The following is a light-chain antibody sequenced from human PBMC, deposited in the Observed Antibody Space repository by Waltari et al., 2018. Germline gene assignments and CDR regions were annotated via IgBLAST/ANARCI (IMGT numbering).Light chain of an antibody. CDR3: AAWDDSRNGWV. CDR1: DSNIARNR. V-gene: IGLV1-44*01. CDR2: RNN. Sequence: SVLPQPPSASGTPGQPVPISCPGADSNIARNRATWYQKFPGAAPKLLIFRNNQRPSGVPDRFSGSKSGTSASLAISGLQSEDESDYFCAAWDDSRNGWVFGEGTRVAVL. J-gene: IGLJ3*02.